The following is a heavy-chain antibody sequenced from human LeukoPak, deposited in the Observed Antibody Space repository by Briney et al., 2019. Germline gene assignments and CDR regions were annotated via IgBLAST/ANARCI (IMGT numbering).Heavy chain of an antibody. D-gene: IGHD1-26*01. CDR3: ARIIEGATKGAFDI. V-gene: IGHV1-18*01. J-gene: IGHJ3*02. CDR1: GYTFTSYG. CDR2: ISAYNGNT. Sequence: GASVKVSCKASGYTFTSYGISWVRQAPGQGLEWMGWISAYNGNTNYAQKLQGRVTMTTDTSTSTAYMELRSLRSEDTAVYYCARIIEGATKGAFDIWGQGTMVTVSS.